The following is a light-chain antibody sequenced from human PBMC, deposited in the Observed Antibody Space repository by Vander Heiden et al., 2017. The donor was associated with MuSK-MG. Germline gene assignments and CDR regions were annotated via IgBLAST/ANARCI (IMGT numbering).Light chain of an antibody. CDR3: QAWEGTVV. V-gene: IGLV3-1*01. CDR1: KLEWKH. CDR2: EDV. Sequence: SYDLSLPPPASVFPGQTASTTRSGDKLEWKHLSWYHQRTGQSPVLVIYEDVKRPSEISERFSGSVSGNTATLTISGTQALDGADYYCQAWEGTVVFGGGTKLTVL. J-gene: IGLJ2*01.